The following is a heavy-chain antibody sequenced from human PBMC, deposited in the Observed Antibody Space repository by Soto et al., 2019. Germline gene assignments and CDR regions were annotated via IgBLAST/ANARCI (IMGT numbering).Heavy chain of an antibody. CDR1: GFTFSSYA. D-gene: IGHD6-19*01. CDR2: IVVGSGNT. Sequence: SVKVSCKASGFTFSSYAVQWVRQARGQRLEWIGKIVVGSGNTNYAQKFQERVTITRDMSTSTAYMELSSLRSEDTAFYYCARGLAVAAPVANDAFDIWGQGTMVTVSS. V-gene: IGHV1-58*01. J-gene: IGHJ3*02. CDR3: ARGLAVAAPVANDAFDI.